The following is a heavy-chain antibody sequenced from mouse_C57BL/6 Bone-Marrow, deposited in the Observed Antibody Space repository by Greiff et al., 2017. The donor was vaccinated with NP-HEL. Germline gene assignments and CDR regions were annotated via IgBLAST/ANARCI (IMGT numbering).Heavy chain of an antibody. CDR1: GYTFTSYW. J-gene: IGHJ3*01. Sequence: QVQLQQSGAELAKPGASVKLSCKASGYTFTSYWMHWVKQRPGQGLEWIGYINPSSGYTKYNQKFKDQATLTADKSSSTAYMQLSSLTYEDSAVYYCARWTYWGQGTLVTVSA. V-gene: IGHV1-7*01. CDR2: INPSSGYT. CDR3: ARWTY.